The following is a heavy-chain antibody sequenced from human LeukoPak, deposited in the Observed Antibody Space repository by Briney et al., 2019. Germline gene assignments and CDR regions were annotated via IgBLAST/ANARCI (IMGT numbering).Heavy chain of an antibody. J-gene: IGHJ4*02. D-gene: IGHD6-13*01. CDR3: ARDWVAAAGTNYFDY. CDR2: IYYSGST. CDR1: GGSISSYY. V-gene: IGHV4-39*07. Sequence: SETLSLTCTVSGGSISSYYWGWIRQPPGKGLEWIGSIYYSGSTYYNPSLKSRVTISVDTSKNQFSLKLSSVTAADTAVYYCARDWVAAAGTNYFDYWGQGTLVTVSS.